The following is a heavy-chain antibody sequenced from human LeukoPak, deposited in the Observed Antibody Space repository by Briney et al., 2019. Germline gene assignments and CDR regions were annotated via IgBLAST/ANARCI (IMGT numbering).Heavy chain of an antibody. J-gene: IGHJ5*02. Sequence: PGGSLRLSCGASGFIFNSYEMNWVRQAPGKGLVWVSRINSDGSSTSYADSVKGRFTISRDNAKNTLYLQMNSLRAEDTAVYYCARDGGSYYNWFDPWGQGTLVTVSS. CDR1: GFIFNSYE. CDR2: INSDGSST. CDR3: ARDGGSYYNWFDP. V-gene: IGHV3-74*01. D-gene: IGHD1-26*01.